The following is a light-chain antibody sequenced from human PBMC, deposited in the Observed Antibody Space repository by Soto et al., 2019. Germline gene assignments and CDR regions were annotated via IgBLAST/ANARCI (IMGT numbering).Light chain of an antibody. V-gene: IGKV3-20*01. CDR2: GAS. CDR3: QQYGSSPYT. J-gene: IGKJ2*01. CDR1: QSVSSSY. Sequence: EIVLTQSPGTLSLSPGERATLSCRASQSVSSSYLAWYQQQPGQAPRLLIYGASSRATGIPDRFSGSGSGTDFTLTISRLEPEDVAVYYCQQYGSSPYTFGQGTKLEIK.